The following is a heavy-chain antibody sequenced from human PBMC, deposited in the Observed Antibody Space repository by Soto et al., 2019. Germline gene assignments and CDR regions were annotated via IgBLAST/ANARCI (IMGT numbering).Heavy chain of an antibody. Sequence: GGSLRLSCAASGFTFSSYAMSWVRQAPGKGLEWVSAISGSGGSTYYADSVKGRFTISRDNSKNTLYLQMNSLRAEDTAVYYCAKGTGGDYAPRGLFWNYYGMDVWGQGTTVTVSS. CDR1: GFTFSSYA. V-gene: IGHV3-23*01. CDR3: AKGTGGDYAPRGLFWNYYGMDV. J-gene: IGHJ6*02. CDR2: ISGSGGST. D-gene: IGHD4-17*01.